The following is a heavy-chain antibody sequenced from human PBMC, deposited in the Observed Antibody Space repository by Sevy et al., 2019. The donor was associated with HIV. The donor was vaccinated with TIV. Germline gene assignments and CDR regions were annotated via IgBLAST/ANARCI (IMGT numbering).Heavy chain of an antibody. CDR1: GFTVSSNY. Sequence: GGSLRLSCAASGFTVSSNYMSWVRQAPGKGLEWVSVIYSGGSTYYADSVKGRFTISRDNSKNTLYLQMNSLRAEDTAGYYCTSRDGYNWDAFDIWGQGTMVTVSS. CDR3: TSRDGYNWDAFDI. J-gene: IGHJ3*02. CDR2: IYSGGST. D-gene: IGHD1-1*01. V-gene: IGHV3-53*01.